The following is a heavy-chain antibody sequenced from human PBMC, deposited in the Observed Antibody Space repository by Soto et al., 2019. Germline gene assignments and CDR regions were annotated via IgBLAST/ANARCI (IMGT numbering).Heavy chain of an antibody. V-gene: IGHV4-59*01. Sequence: PSETLSLTCSVSGGSISNYYWSWIRQPPGKGLEWIGYVYYSGSTNYNPSLKSRVTISVDTSKKQFSLKLSSATAADTAVYYCASYNFGVFFDYWGQGTLVTVSS. CDR2: VYYSGST. D-gene: IGHD3-3*01. CDR1: GGSISNYY. CDR3: ASYNFGVFFDY. J-gene: IGHJ4*02.